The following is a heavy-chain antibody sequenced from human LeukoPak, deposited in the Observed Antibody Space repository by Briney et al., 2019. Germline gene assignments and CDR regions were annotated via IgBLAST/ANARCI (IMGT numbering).Heavy chain of an antibody. D-gene: IGHD5-18*01. V-gene: IGHV3-30*04. CDR1: GFTFSSYA. Sequence: PGGSLRLSCAASGFTFSSYAMHWVRQAPGKGLEWMAVISYDGSNKYYADSVKGRFTISRDNSKNTLYLQMNSLRAEDTAVYYCARGRYSYGPQNYDYMDVWGKGTTVTISS. CDR2: ISYDGSNK. J-gene: IGHJ6*03. CDR3: ARGRYSYGPQNYDYMDV.